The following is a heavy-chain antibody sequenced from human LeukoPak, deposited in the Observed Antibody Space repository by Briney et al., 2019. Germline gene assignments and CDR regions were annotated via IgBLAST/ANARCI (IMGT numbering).Heavy chain of an antibody. CDR3: ATVISEYYYDSSGYYGYFDY. CDR1: GYTFTSYG. V-gene: IGHV1-18*01. J-gene: IGHJ4*02. D-gene: IGHD3-22*01. Sequence: APVKVSCKASGYTFTSYGISWVRQAPGQGLEWMGWISAYNGNTNYAQKLQGRVTMTTDTSTSTAYMELRSLRSDDTAVYYCATVISEYYYDSSGYYGYFDYWGQGTLVTVSS. CDR2: ISAYNGNT.